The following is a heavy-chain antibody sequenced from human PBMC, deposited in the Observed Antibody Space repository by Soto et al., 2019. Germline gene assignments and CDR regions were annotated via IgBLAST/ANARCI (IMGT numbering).Heavy chain of an antibody. V-gene: IGHV4-39*01. CDR1: GGSISSSSYY. CDR2: IYYSGST. D-gene: IGHD6-6*01. CDR3: ADLSLTTREYSSSSGVFDY. J-gene: IGHJ4*02. Sequence: QLQLQESGPGLVKPSETLSLTCTVSGGSISSSSYYWGWIRQPPGKGLEWIGSIYYSGSTYYNPSLKSRVTISVDTSKNQFSLKLSSVTAADTAVYYCADLSLTTREYSSSSGVFDYWGQGTLVTVSS.